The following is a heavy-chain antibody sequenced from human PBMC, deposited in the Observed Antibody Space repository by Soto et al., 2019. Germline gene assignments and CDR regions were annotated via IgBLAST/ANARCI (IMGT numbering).Heavy chain of an antibody. J-gene: IGHJ4*02. CDR2: IYYSGST. Sequence: QVQLQESGPGLVKPSETLCLSCAVCGGSVSSDSYYWSWIRQPPGKGLEWIGYIYYSGSTNYNPSLKSRVTISVDTSKNQFSLKLSSVTAADTAVYYSARQIRWPGGLIDYWGQGTLVTVSS. V-gene: IGHV4-61*01. CDR3: ARQIRWPGGLIDY. D-gene: IGHD4-17*01. CDR1: GGSVSSDSYY.